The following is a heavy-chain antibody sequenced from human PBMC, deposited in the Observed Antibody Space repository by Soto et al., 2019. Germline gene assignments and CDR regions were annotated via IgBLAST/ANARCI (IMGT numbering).Heavy chain of an antibody. CDR1: GYTFSTYP. J-gene: IGHJ3*02. D-gene: IGHD2-15*01. V-gene: IGHV5-51*01. CDR3: ARPVSGGSWSYAFDI. Sequence: KVSCKASGYTFSTYPISWVRQAPGQGLEWMGWIAADNGDSDTRYSPSFQGQVTISADKSISTAYLQWSSLKASDTAMYYCARPVSGGSWSYAFDIWGQGTMVTVSS. CDR2: IAADNGDSDT.